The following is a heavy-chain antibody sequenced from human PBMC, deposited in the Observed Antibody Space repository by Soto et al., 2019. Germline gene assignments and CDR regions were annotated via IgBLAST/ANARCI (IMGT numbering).Heavy chain of an antibody. CDR2: MNPNTGNT. V-gene: IGHV1-8*01. CDR3: AITGIVGVVIPMIVAFDI. Sequence: QVQLVQSGAEVKKPGASVKVSCKASGYTFTTYDISWVRQATGQGLEWMGWMNPNTGNTGYAQKFKGRVTMTRNTSISTAYMELSSLRSEDTAVYYCAITGIVGVVIPMIVAFDIWGQGTMVTVSS. CDR1: GYTFTTYD. D-gene: IGHD3-3*01. J-gene: IGHJ3*02.